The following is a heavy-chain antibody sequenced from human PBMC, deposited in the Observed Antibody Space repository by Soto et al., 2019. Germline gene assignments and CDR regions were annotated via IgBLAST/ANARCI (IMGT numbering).Heavy chain of an antibody. D-gene: IGHD3-9*01. J-gene: IGHJ6*04. Sequence: GSLRLSCAASGFTFSNAWMSWVRQAPGKGLEWVGRIKSKTDGGTTDYAAPVKGRFTISRDDSKNTLYLQMNSLKTEDTAVYYCTTLYISWGYTVLRYFDWSPIGFRDVWGKGTTVTVSS. CDR3: TTLYISWGYTVLRYFDWSPIGFRDV. CDR2: IKSKTDGGTT. V-gene: IGHV3-15*01. CDR1: GFTFSNAW.